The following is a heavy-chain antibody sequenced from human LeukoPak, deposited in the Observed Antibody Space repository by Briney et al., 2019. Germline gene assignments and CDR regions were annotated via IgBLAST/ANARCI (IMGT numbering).Heavy chain of an antibody. J-gene: IGHJ3*01. D-gene: IGHD3-10*01. CDR2: VSGSGGST. CDR3: AKRMIRGVNHDAFDL. V-gene: IGHV3-23*01. Sequence: GGSLRLSCAASGFTLSRYALSWVRQAPGKGLEWVSAVSGSGGSTYYADSVKGLFTISRDNSKNTLYRQMNSLRAEETAVYYCAKRMIRGVNHDAFDLWGQGTMVTVSS. CDR1: GFTLSRYA.